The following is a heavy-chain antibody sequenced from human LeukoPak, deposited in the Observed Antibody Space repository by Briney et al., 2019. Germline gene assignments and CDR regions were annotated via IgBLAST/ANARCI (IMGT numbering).Heavy chain of an antibody. Sequence: SETLFLTCTVSGASISSYYWSWIRQPPGEGLEWIGYIYYSGSTNCNPSLKSRVTISVDTSKNQFSLKLRSVTAADTAVYYCASFDFYDSSGYYNWGQGTLVTVSS. V-gene: IGHV4-59*08. CDR1: GASISSYY. D-gene: IGHD3-22*01. CDR3: ASFDFYDSSGYYN. J-gene: IGHJ4*02. CDR2: IYYSGST.